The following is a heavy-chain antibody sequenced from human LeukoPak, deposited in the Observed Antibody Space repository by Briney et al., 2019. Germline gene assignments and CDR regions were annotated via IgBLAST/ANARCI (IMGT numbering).Heavy chain of an antibody. V-gene: IGHV3-23*01. D-gene: IGHD3-22*01. CDR3: AKSSYYDSSGYYGRTIFDY. CDR2: ISGSGGST. CDR1: GFTFSSYA. J-gene: IGHJ4*02. Sequence: GGSLRLSCAASGFTFSSYAMSWVRQAPGKGLEWVSAISGSGGSTYYADSVKGRFTISRDNSKNTLYLQMNSLRAEATAVYYCAKSSYYDSSGYYGRTIFDYWGQGTLVTVSS.